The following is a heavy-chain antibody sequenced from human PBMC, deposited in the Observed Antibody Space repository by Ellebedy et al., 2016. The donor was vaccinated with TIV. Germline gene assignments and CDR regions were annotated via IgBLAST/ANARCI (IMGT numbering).Heavy chain of an antibody. D-gene: IGHD2-2*01. CDR3: ARRPYCSTTTCYGLDY. V-gene: IGHV4-34*01. Sequence: SETLSLXXAVYGGSLSGYYWSWVRQPPGKGPEWIGEINHSGSTNHNPSLKSRVTISVDTSKNQFSLKLRSVTATDTAVYFCARRPYCSTTTCYGLDYWGQGTLVTVSS. CDR1: GGSLSGYY. CDR2: INHSGST. J-gene: IGHJ4*02.